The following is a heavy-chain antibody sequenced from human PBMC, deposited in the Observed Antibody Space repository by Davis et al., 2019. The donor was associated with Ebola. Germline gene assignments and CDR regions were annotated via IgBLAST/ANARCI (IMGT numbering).Heavy chain of an antibody. V-gene: IGHV4-31*03. D-gene: IGHD3-10*01. Sequence: MPSETLSLTCTVSGASMTSGGYYWTWIRQHPGRGLEWIGYISYGGRTSYNPSLKSRIIISEDTAKNQFSLKLSSVTAADTAVYYCAISNLGEVDSWGQGTLVTVSS. CDR2: ISYGGRT. CDR1: GASMTSGGYY. CDR3: AISNLGEVDS. J-gene: IGHJ4*02.